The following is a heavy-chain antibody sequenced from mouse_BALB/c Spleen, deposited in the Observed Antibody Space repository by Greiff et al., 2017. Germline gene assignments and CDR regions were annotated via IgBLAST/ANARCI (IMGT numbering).Heavy chain of an antibody. D-gene: IGHD2-10*01. V-gene: IGHV5-6-3*01. CDR3: ARDRGAYDY. CDR1: GFTFSSYG. CDR2: INSNGGST. J-gene: IGHJ2*01. Sequence: EVNVVESGGGLVQPGGSLKLSCAASGFTFSSYGMSWVRQTPDKRLELVATINSNGGSTYYPDSVKGRFTISRDNAKNTLYLQMSSLKSEDTAMYYCARDRGAYDYWGQGTTLTVSS.